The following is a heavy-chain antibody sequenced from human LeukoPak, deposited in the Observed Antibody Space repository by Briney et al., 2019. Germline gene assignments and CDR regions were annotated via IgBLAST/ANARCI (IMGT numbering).Heavy chain of an antibody. V-gene: IGHV5-51*01. CDR1: GSRFTSYW. CDR2: IYPGDSDT. CDR3: ARHGGYDSSGYYYGY. J-gene: IGHJ4*02. D-gene: IGHD3-22*01. Sequence: GASLKISCXGSGSRFTSYWIGWVRQMPGKGLEWMGIIYPGDSDTRYSPSFQGQVTISADKSISTAYLQWSSLKASDTAMYYCARHGGYDSSGYYYGYWGQGTLVTVSS.